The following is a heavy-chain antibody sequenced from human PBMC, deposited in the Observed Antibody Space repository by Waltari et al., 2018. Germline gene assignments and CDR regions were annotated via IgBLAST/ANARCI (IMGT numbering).Heavy chain of an antibody. CDR3: ARELGSDYGNRDY. J-gene: IGHJ4*02. Sequence: QVHLVQSGADVKKPGASVKVSCKASGYTFTGSYIQWVRRAPGQGLEWMGRINPNSGDTNYAQKFQGRVTLTRDTSINTAYMELSSLKSDDTAVYYCARELGSDYGNRDYWGQGTLVTVPS. D-gene: IGHD4-17*01. CDR2: INPNSGDT. V-gene: IGHV1-2*06. CDR1: GYTFTGSY.